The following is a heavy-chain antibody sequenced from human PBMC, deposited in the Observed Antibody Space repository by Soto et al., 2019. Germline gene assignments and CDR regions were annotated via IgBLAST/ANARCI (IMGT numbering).Heavy chain of an antibody. J-gene: IGHJ4*02. V-gene: IGHV3-23*01. CDR2: ITDTGGDS. CDR3: AKVGPTYYDFWSGYYTLPSLTHYFDY. CDR1: GITFGSRA. D-gene: IGHD3-3*01. Sequence: EVQLSESGGDLVQPGGSLRLSCVASGITFGSRAMSWVRQTPGEGLEWVSTITDTGGDSKYADSVRGRFTISRDNSKNTLYLQMNSLRAEDTAVYYCAKVGPTYYDFWSGYYTLPSLTHYFDYWGQGTLVTVSS.